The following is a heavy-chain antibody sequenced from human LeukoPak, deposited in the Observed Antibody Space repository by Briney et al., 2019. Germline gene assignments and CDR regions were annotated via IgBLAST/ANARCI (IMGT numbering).Heavy chain of an antibody. CDR1: GGSFSGYY. Sequence: MSSETLSLTCAVYGGSFSGYYWSWIRQPPGKGLEWIGEINHSGSTNYNPSLKSRVTISVDTSKNQFSLKLSSVTAADTAVYYCAGSPRYCSGGSCSTGFDPWGQGTLVTVSS. J-gene: IGHJ5*02. CDR3: AGSPRYCSGGSCSTGFDP. CDR2: INHSGST. V-gene: IGHV4-34*01. D-gene: IGHD2-15*01.